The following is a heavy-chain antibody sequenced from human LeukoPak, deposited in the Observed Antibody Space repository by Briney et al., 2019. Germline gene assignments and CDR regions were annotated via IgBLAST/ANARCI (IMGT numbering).Heavy chain of an antibody. V-gene: IGHV4-34*01. CDR3: ARGHRGMVRGVIMRPYYYYGMDV. CDR1: GGSFSGYY. Sequence: ASETLSLTCAVYGGSFSGYYWSWIRQPPGKGLEWIGEINHSGSTNYNPSLKSRVTISVDTSKNQFSLKLSSVTAADTAVYYCARGHRGMVRGVIMRPYYYYGMDVWGQGTTVTVSS. J-gene: IGHJ6*02. CDR2: INHSGST. D-gene: IGHD3-10*01.